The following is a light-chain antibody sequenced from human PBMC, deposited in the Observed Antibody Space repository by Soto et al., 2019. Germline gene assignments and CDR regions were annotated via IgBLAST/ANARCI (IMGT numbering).Light chain of an antibody. CDR1: QSVSSN. Sequence: EIVMTQSPATLSVSPLERATVCCRASQSVSSNLAWYQQKPGQAPRLLIYGASTRATGIPARFSGSGSGTEFTLTISSLEPEDFALYYCQQRSTWPTFGQGTRLEIK. CDR3: QQRSTWPT. V-gene: IGKV3-15*01. CDR2: GAS. J-gene: IGKJ5*01.